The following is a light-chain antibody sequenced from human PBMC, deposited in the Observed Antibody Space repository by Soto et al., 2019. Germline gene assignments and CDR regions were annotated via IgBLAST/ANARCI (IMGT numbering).Light chain of an antibody. CDR3: CSYARSDPFDVL. J-gene: IGLJ2*01. V-gene: IGLV2-11*01. CDR2: DVD. Sequence: QSALTQPRSVSGSPGQSVTISCTGTSRDVVDYNLLSWYQHHPGKAPKLVIYDVDKRPSGVPDRFSGSKSDNAASLTISGLQAEDEADYYCCSYARSDPFDVLFAGGTKLTVL. CDR1: SRDVVDYNL.